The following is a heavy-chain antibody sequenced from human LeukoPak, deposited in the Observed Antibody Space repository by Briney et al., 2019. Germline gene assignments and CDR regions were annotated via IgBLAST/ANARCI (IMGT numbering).Heavy chain of an antibody. CDR1: GFTFSSYS. Sequence: QTGGSLRLSCAASGFTFSSYSMNWVRQAPGKGLEWVGYIRSKVYGETTEYAASVNGRFTISRDDSKSIAYLQMNSLKTEDTAVYYCTRAAYSNYYYYMDVWGKGTTVTVSS. V-gene: IGHV3-49*04. J-gene: IGHJ6*03. CDR3: TRAAYSNYYYYMDV. D-gene: IGHD6-13*01. CDR2: IRSKVYGETT.